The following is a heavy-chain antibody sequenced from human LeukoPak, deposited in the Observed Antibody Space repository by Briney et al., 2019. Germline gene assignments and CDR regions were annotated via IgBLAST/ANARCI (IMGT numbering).Heavy chain of an antibody. CDR3: ARHRFGGSGSWLVNWFDP. V-gene: IGHV4-34*01. CDR1: GGSFSGYY. D-gene: IGHD3-10*01. J-gene: IGHJ5*02. CDR2: INHSGST. Sequence: SETLSLTCAVYGGSFSGYYWSWIRQPPGKGLEWIGEINHSGSTNYNPSLKSRVTISVDTSKNQFSLKLSSVTAADTAVYYCARHRFGGSGSWLVNWFDPWGQGTLVTVSS.